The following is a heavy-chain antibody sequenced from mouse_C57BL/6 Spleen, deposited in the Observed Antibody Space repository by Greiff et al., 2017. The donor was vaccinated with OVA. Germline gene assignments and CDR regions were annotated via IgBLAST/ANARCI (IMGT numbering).Heavy chain of an antibody. D-gene: IGHD1-1*01. J-gene: IGHJ1*03. Sequence: VQLQQPGAELVKPGASVKLSCKASGYTFTSYWMQWVKQRPGQGLEWIGEIDPSDSYTNYNQKFKGKATLTVDTSSSTAYMQLSSRTSEDSAVYYCARFTTVVARYFDVWGTGTTVTVSS. V-gene: IGHV1-50*01. CDR2: IDPSDSYT. CDR1: GYTFTSYW. CDR3: ARFTTVVARYFDV.